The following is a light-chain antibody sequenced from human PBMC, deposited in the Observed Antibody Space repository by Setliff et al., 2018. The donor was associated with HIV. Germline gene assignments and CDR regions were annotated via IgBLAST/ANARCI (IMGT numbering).Light chain of an antibody. J-gene: IGLJ1*01. Sequence: ALAQPASVSGSPGQSITISCTGTSSDVGGYDFVSWYQQHPGKAPKLMIYEVSNRPSGVSTRFSGSKSGNTASLTISGLQAEDEADYFCSSYGSRSPFAFGSGTKVIVL. CDR3: SSYGSRSPFA. CDR2: EVS. CDR1: SSDVGGYDF. V-gene: IGLV2-14*01.